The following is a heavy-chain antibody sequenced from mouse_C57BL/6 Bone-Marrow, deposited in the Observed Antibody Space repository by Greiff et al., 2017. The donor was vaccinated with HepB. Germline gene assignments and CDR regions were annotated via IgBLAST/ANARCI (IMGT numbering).Heavy chain of an antibody. J-gene: IGHJ3*01. CDR2: IWSGGST. Sequence: VQRVESGPGLVQPSQSLSITCTVSGFSLTSYGIHWVRQSPGKGLEWLGVIWSGGSTDYNAAFISRLSISKDNSKSQVFFKMNSLQADDTAIYYCARMIYYYGSAWFAYWGQGTLVTVSA. CDR3: ARMIYYYGSAWFAY. CDR1: GFSLTSYG. D-gene: IGHD1-1*01. V-gene: IGHV2-2*01.